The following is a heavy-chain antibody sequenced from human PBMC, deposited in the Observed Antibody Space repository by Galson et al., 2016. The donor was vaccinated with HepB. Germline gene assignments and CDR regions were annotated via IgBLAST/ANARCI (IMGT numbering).Heavy chain of an antibody. Sequence: SLRLSCAASGFTFSTYGMHWVRQAPGKGLVWVSRIDSDGITTAYADSVKGRFTISRDNAKNTLYLQMNSLSAEDTAVYYCATGGGRRSKYYGMDVWGHGTMVTVAS. V-gene: IGHV3-74*01. CDR1: GFTFSTYG. CDR2: IDSDGITT. CDR3: ATGGGRRSKYYGMDV. J-gene: IGHJ6*02. D-gene: IGHD1-26*01.